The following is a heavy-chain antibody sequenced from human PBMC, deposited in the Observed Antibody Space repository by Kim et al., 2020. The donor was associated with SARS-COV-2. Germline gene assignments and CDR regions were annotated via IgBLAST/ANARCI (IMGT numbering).Heavy chain of an antibody. J-gene: IGHJ6*02. CDR2: ISWDGGST. CDR1: GFTFDDYT. D-gene: IGHD6-13*01. CDR3: AKGIAAGHYGMDV. Sequence: GGSLRLSCAASGFTFDDYTMHWVRQAPGKGLEWVSLISWDGGSTYYADSVKGRFTISRDNSKNSLYLQMNSLRTEDTALYYCAKGIAAGHYGMDVWGQGTTVTVSS. V-gene: IGHV3-43*01.